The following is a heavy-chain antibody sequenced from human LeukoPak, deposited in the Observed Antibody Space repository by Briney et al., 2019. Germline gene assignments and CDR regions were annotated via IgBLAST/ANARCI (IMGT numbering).Heavy chain of an antibody. J-gene: IGHJ4*02. V-gene: IGHV4-31*03. D-gene: IGHD6-6*01. Sequence: SQTLSLTCTVSGGSISDGGYYWSWIRHHPGQGLEWIGYIFYSGSTYYNPSLKSRLTISVDTSKNQFSLRLSSVTAADTAVYYCARGAAPHYSDYWGQGTLVTVSS. CDR3: ARGAAPHYSDY. CDR1: GGSISDGGYY. CDR2: IFYSGST.